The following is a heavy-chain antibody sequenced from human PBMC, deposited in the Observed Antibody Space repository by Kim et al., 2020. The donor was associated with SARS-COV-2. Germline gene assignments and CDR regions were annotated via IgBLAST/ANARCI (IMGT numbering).Heavy chain of an antibody. CDR1: GYSFTSYW. CDR2: IDPSDSYT. CDR3: ARLPLRFESWAARWYYYGMDV. J-gene: IGHJ6*02. D-gene: IGHD6-6*01. Sequence: GESLKISCKGSGYSFTSYWISWVRQMPGKGLEWMGRIDPSDSYTNYSPSFQGHVTISADKSISTAYLQWSSLKASDTAMYYCARLPLRFESWAARWYYYGMDVWGQGTTVTVSS. V-gene: IGHV5-10-1*01.